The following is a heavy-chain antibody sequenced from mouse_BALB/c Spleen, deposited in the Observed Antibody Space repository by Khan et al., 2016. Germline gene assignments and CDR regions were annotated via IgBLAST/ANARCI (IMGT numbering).Heavy chain of an antibody. D-gene: IGHD1-1*01. CDR3: ARSPLYYGSSLYAVDY. Sequence: QIQLVQSGPGLVQPSQSLSITCTVSGFSLSSYGIHWVRQSPGKGLEWLGVIWSGGATDYKAAFISRLSISKDNSKSQVFFKMNSLQGNDTAIYYWARSPLYYGSSLYAVDYWGQGTSVTVSS. V-gene: IGHV2-2*02. CDR1: GFSLSSYG. CDR2: IWSGGAT. J-gene: IGHJ4*01.